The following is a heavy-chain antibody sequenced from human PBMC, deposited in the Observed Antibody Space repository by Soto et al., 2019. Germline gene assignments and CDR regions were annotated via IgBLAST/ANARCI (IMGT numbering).Heavy chain of an antibody. CDR1: GGSISSSNW. Sequence: QVQLQESGPGLVKPSGTLSLTCAVSGGSISSSNWWSWVRQPPGKGLEWIGEIYHSGSTNYNPSLKSRVTISVDKSKTQFSLKLSSVPAADTAVYYCARDYMVRGVMRWFDPWGQGTLVTVSS. D-gene: IGHD3-10*01. J-gene: IGHJ5*02. CDR2: IYHSGST. CDR3: ARDYMVRGVMRWFDP. V-gene: IGHV4-4*02.